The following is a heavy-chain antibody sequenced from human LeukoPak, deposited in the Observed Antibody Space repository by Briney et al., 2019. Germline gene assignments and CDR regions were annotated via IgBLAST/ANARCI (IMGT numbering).Heavy chain of an antibody. V-gene: IGHV4-59*01. J-gene: IGHJ1*01. D-gene: IGHD6-13*01. CDR3: ARAGQQLVSYSQH. CDR2: IYYSGST. Sequence: PSETLSLTCTVSGGSISSYYWSWIRQPPGKGLEWIGYIYYSGSTNYNPSLKSRVTISVDTSKNQFSLKLSSVTAADTAVYYCARAGQQLVSYSQHWGQGTLVTVSS. CDR1: GGSISSYY.